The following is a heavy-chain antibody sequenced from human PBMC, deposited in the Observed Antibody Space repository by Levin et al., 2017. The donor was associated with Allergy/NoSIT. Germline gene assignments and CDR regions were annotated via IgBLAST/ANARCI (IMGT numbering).Heavy chain of an antibody. CDR3: ARDGTTIFGVVTFDY. CDR1: GFTFSSYG. CDR2: IWYDGSNK. Sequence: GGSLRLSCAASGFTFSSYGMHWVRQAPGKGLEWVAVIWYDGSNKYYADSVKGRFTISRDNSKNMLYLQMNSLRAEDTAVYYCARDGTTIFGVVTFDYWGQGTLVTVSS. V-gene: IGHV3-33*01. J-gene: IGHJ4*02. D-gene: IGHD3-3*01.